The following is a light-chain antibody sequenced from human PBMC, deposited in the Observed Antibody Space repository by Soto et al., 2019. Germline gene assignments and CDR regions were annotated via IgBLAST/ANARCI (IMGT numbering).Light chain of an antibody. V-gene: IGKV3-15*01. Sequence: ETVRTHAPAGRTVPPGGSATLKKRASQSVSSNLAWYQQKPGQAPRLLIYGASTRATGIPARFSGSGSVTEYTLTVSSLQSEDFAVYCCHHYNNWAPTFGQGTRLEIK. J-gene: IGKJ5*01. CDR2: GAS. CDR1: QSVSSN. CDR3: HHYNNWAPT.